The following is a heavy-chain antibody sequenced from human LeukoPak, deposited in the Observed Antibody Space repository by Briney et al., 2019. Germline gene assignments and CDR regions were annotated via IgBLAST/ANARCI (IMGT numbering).Heavy chain of an antibody. V-gene: IGHV3-21*01. CDR2: ISSSSSYI. D-gene: IGHD2-15*01. J-gene: IGHJ5*02. Sequence: GGSLRLSCAASGFTFSSYSMNWVRQAPGKGLEWVSSISSSSSYIYYADSVKGRFTTSRDNAKNSLYLQMNSLRAEDTAVYYCARDWASVAAKNNWFDPWGQGTLVTVSS. CDR1: GFTFSSYS. CDR3: ARDWASVAAKNNWFDP.